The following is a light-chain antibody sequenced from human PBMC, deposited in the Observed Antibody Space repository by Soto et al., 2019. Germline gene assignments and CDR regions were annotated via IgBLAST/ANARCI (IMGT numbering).Light chain of an antibody. CDR1: QSLLHTNRFNY. CDR3: MQALQTPRT. V-gene: IGKV2-28*01. J-gene: IGKJ1*01. Sequence: DFVMTQSPLSLSVTPGEPASISCRSSQSLLHTNRFNYLSWYLQKPGQSPELLIYLGSNRASGVPDNFSGSGSGTDVTLKITKVEAEDVGVYYCMQALQTPRTFGQGTRVAIK. CDR2: LGS.